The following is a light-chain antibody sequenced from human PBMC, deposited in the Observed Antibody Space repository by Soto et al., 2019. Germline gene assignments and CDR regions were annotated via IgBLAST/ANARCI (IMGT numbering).Light chain of an antibody. V-gene: IGLV2-11*01. Sequence: QSVLTQPRSVSESPGQSVTISCTGTSSDVGGYNYVSWYQQHPGKAPKLMIYDVNKRPSGVPDRFSGSKSGNTASLTISGLQAEDEADYYCCSYAGSYTLVFGTGTKVTV. CDR3: CSYAGSYTLV. CDR1: SSDVGGYNY. CDR2: DVN. J-gene: IGLJ1*01.